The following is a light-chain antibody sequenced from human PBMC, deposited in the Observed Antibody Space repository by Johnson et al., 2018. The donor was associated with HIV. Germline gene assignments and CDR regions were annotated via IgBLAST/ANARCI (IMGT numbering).Light chain of an antibody. CDR2: ENN. Sequence: QSVLTQPPSVSAAPGQKVSISCSGNTSNIGNNYVSWYQQLPGTAPKLLIYENNKRPSGIPDRFSGSKSGTSATLGITGLQTGDEAVYYCGTWDSSLSAYVFGTGTKVTVL. CDR1: TSNIGNNY. V-gene: IGLV1-51*02. J-gene: IGLJ1*01. CDR3: GTWDSSLSAYV.